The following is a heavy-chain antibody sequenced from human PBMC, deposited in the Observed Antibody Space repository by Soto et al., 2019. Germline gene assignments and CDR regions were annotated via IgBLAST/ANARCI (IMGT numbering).Heavy chain of an antibody. CDR1: GCNSNNNW. CDR3: AAAIGVTESAYFHH. J-gene: IGHJ1*01. V-gene: IGHV5-51*01. CDR2: IYPSDSDT. Sequence: AGVLLKVSCKCAGCNSNNNWIAWVRQKPGKGLEWMGIIYPSDSDTRYSPSFQGQVTISADKSISTAYLQWTSLKASDTATYYCAAAIGVTESAYFHHWGQGTRVTVSS. D-gene: IGHD6-19*01.